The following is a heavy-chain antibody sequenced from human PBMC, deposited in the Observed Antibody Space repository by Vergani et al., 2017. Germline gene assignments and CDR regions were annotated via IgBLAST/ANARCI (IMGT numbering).Heavy chain of an antibody. D-gene: IGHD5-18*01. CDR3: ARVDYATRYSYGRHVFDI. CDR2: INHSGST. CDR1: GGSFSGYY. V-gene: IGHV4-34*01. J-gene: IGHJ3*02. Sequence: QVQLQQWGAGLLKPSETLSLTCAVYGGSFSGYYWSWIRQPPGKGLEWIGEINHSGSTNYNPSLKSRVTISVDTSKNQFSLKLSSVTAADTAVYYCARVDYATRYSYGRHVFDIWGQGTMVTVSS.